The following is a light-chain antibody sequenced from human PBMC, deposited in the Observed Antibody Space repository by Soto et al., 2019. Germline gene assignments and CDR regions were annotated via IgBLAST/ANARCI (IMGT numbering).Light chain of an antibody. V-gene: IGLV2-11*01. Sequence: QSALTQPRSVSGSPGQSVTISCTGTVNDVGAYNYVSWYQQHPGRPPKLLIYGVVRWPSGVPDRFSGSKSGNTASLTISGLQAEDEADYFCCSYAGGYTYLFGTGTKLTVL. CDR1: VNDVGAYNY. J-gene: IGLJ1*01. CDR2: GVV. CDR3: CSYAGGYTYL.